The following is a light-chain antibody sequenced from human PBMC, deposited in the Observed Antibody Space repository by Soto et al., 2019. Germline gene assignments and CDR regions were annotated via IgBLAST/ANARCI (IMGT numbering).Light chain of an antibody. CDR2: GAF. V-gene: IGKV3-15*01. CDR1: QSVSSN. CDR3: QQYNDWPLT. Sequence: VVMTQSPVTLSASQWEIVTLSCRASQSVSSNLAWYQQKPGQAPSLLIYGAFTRATGIPARFSGTGSGTEFTLTISSLQSEDFALYYCQQYNDWPLTFGRGTKVDIK. J-gene: IGKJ1*01.